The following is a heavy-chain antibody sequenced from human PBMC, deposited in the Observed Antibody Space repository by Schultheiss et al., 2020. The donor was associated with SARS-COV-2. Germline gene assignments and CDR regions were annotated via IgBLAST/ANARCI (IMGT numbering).Heavy chain of an antibody. V-gene: IGHV3-66*01. D-gene: IGHD6-19*01. CDR3: ARDLSIAVAVYDAFDI. Sequence: GGSLRLSCAASGFTVSSNYMSWVRQAPGKGLEWVSAIYSGGSTYYADSVKGRFTISRDNSKNTLYLQMNSLRAEDTAVYYCARDLSIAVAVYDAFDIWGQGTMVTVSS. J-gene: IGHJ3*02. CDR1: GFTVSSNY. CDR2: IYSGGST.